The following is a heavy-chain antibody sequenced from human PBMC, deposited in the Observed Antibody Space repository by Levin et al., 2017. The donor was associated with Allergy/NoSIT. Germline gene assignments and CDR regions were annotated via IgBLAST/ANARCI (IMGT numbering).Heavy chain of an antibody. D-gene: IGHD3-10*01. Sequence: GGSLRLSCAASGFTGSKYYMGWVRQAPGKGLEWISVIYSGGTTNYADSVKGRFTISRDNSKNTLYLQMNSLRAEDTAVYYCARAEYYGSGSYYNPYSYYAMDVWGQGTTVTVSS. CDR1: GFTGSKYY. CDR2: IYSGGTT. J-gene: IGHJ6*02. CDR3: ARAEYYGSGSYYNPYSYYAMDV. V-gene: IGHV3-53*01.